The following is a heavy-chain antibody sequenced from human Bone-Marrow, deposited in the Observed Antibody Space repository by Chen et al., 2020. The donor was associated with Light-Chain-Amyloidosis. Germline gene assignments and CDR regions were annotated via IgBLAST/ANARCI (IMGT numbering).Heavy chain of an antibody. Sequence: EVLLVESGGEVVQPGGSLRLSCTASGFSFSTYWMHWARQSPGKGLVSVSRTNSAGTSTTYADSVKGRFTVSRDNTKNTMYLEMNSLRVEDTAVYYCARTTLRYLDYWGQGTLVTVSS. CDR1: GFSFSTYW. CDR2: TNSAGTST. V-gene: IGHV3-74*01. J-gene: IGHJ4*02. CDR3: ARTTLRYLDY. D-gene: IGHD3-9*01.